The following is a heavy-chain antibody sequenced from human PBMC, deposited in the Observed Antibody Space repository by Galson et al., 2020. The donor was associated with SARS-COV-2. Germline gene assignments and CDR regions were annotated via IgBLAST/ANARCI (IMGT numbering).Heavy chain of an antibody. CDR2: ISSSSSYI. CDR1: GFTFSSYS. CDR3: AREDRSGYYLQSGEYFQH. J-gene: IGHJ1*01. V-gene: IGHV3-21*01. Sequence: GGSLRLSCAASGFTFSSYSMNWVRQAPGKGLEWVSSISSSSSYIYYADSVKGRFTISRDNAKNSLYLQMNSLRAEDTAVYYCAREDRSGYYLQSGEYFQHWGQGTLVTVSS. D-gene: IGHD3-22*01.